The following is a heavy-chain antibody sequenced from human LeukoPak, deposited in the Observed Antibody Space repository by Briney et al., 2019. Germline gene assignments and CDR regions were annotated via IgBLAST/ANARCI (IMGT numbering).Heavy chain of an antibody. CDR2: IKSKTDGGTT. V-gene: IGHV3-15*01. J-gene: IGHJ4*02. CDR3: VASSGYSGCLPY. D-gene: IGHD3-22*01. CDR1: GFTFSNAW. Sequence: PGGSLRLSCAASGFTFSNAWMSWVRQAPGKGLEWVGRIKSKTDGGTTDYAAPVKGRFTISRDDSKNTLYLQMNSLKTEDTAVYYCVASSGYSGCLPYWGQGTLVTVSS.